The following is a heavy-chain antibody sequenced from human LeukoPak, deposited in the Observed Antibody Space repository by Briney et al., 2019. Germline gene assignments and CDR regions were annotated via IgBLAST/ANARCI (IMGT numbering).Heavy chain of an antibody. V-gene: IGHV3-7*03. CDR1: GFTFSSYW. D-gene: IGHD3-10*01. CDR3: ARWEEFGAIDY. J-gene: IGHJ4*02. CDR2: IKQDGSEK. Sequence: GGSLRLSCAASGFTFSSYWMSWVRRAPGKGLEWVANIKQDGSEKYYVDSVKGRFTISRDNAKNSLHLQMNSLRAEDTAVYYCARWEEFGAIDYWGQGTLVTVSS.